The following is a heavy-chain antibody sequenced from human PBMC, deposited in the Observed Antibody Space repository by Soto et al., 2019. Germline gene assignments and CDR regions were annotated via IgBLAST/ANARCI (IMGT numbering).Heavy chain of an antibody. Sequence: SVKVSCKTSGATFSSYAITWVRQAPGQGLEWMGGIIPIFGTANYAQKFQGRVTITADESTSTAYMELSSLRSEDTAVYYCAREAAAAGLSDFDYWGQGTLVTVSS. V-gene: IGHV1-69*13. CDR3: AREAAAAGLSDFDY. D-gene: IGHD6-13*01. J-gene: IGHJ4*02. CDR2: IIPIFGTA. CDR1: GATFSSYA.